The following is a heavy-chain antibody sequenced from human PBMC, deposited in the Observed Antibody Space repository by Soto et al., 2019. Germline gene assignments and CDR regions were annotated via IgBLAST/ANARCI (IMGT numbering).Heavy chain of an antibody. CDR3: ARDDGSGSSH. J-gene: IGHJ4*02. CDR1: GGSISSGNYY. D-gene: IGHD3-10*01. V-gene: IGHV4-30-4*01. CDR2: ISYTGST. Sequence: QVQLQESGPGLVKPSQTLTLTCNVSGGSISSGNYYWSWIRQPPGKGLEWIAYISYTGSTYYSPSLKXXVXLXXDASKNQFSLRLSSVTAADTAVYYCARDDGSGSSHWGQGTLLTVSS.